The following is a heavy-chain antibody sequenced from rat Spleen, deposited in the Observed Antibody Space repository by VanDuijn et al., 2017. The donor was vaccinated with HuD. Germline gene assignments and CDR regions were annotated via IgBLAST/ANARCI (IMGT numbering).Heavy chain of an antibody. CDR1: GFTSTSFP. CDR2: INYDGSSI. CDR3: ARHYNNYGVMDA. J-gene: IGHJ4*01. D-gene: IGHD1-10*01. Sequence: EVQLVESGGGLVQPGGSMKLSCAVSGFTSTSFPVAWVRQAPTKGLEWVASINYDGSSIYYRDSVKGRFTVSRDNAKSSLYLQMDSLRSEDSATYYCARHYNNYGVMDAWVQGASVTVSS. V-gene: IGHV5-46*01.